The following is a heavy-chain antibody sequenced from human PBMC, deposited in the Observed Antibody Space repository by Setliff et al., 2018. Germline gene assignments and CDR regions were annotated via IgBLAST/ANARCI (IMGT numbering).Heavy chain of an antibody. CDR1: GGSIRGSSYF. Sequence: PSETLSLTCSVSGGSIRGSSYFWGWIRQPPGEGLEWIGNINDSGSTYYNPSLKSRVTISVDTSKNQFSLKLTSVTAADTAVYYCARGSYYDTSGYSPDYFDYWGQGTLVTVSS. D-gene: IGHD3-22*01. V-gene: IGHV4-39*07. J-gene: IGHJ4*02. CDR2: INDSGST. CDR3: ARGSYYDTSGYSPDYFDY.